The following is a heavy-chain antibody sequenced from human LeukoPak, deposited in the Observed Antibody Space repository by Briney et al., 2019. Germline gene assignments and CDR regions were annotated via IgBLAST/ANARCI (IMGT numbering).Heavy chain of an antibody. CDR3: ARGSGALFDY. CDR1: GGSFSGYY. V-gene: IGHV4-34*01. J-gene: IGHJ4*02. D-gene: IGHD6-25*01. Sequence: SETLSLTCAVYGGSFSGYYWSWIRQPPGKGLEWIGSIYYSGSTYYNPSLKSRVTISVDTSKNQFSLKLSSVTAADTAVYYCARGSGALFDYWGQGTLVTVSS. CDR2: IYYSGST.